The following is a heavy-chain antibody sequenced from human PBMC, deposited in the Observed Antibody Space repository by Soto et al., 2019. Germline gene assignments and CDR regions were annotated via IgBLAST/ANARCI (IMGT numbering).Heavy chain of an antibody. CDR2: ISWNSGSI. CDR3: AKDRGYSSGWYKTPGMDV. V-gene: IGHV3-9*01. J-gene: IGHJ6*02. D-gene: IGHD6-19*01. CDR1: GFTFDDYA. Sequence: ESGGGLVQPGRSLRLSCAASGFTFDDYAMHWVRQAPGKGLEWVSGISWNSGSIGYADSVKGRFTISRDNAKNSLYLQMNSLRAEDKALYYCAKDRGYSSGWYKTPGMDVWGQGTTVTVSS.